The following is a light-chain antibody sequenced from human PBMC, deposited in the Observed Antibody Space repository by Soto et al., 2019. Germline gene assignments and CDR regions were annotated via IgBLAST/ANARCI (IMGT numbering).Light chain of an antibody. V-gene: IGLV4-69*01. CDR3: QTWVTGIQV. CDR1: SGHSNYA. CDR2: VNSDGSH. Sequence: QLVLTQPPSASASLGASVKLTCTLTSGHSNYAIAWHQQQPEKGPRYLMKVNSDGSHTKGDGIPDRFSGSSSGAERYLTISSLQSEDEADYYCQTWVTGIQVFGGGTKLTVL. J-gene: IGLJ2*01.